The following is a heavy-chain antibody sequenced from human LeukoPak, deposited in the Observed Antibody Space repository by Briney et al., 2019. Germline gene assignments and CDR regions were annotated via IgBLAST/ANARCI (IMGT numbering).Heavy chain of an antibody. D-gene: IGHD2-2*01. CDR2: IHHSGST. CDR3: ARGIRSEEAAMFFFDS. J-gene: IGHJ4*02. Sequence: SETLSLTCTVSGGSISSSSYYWSWIRQTPGKGLEWIGEIHHSGSTNYNPSLKSRVFMSVDASKNQFSLEVNSVTAADTAVYYCARGIRSEEAAMFFFDSWSQGTLVTVSS. CDR1: GGSISSSSYY. V-gene: IGHV4-39*07.